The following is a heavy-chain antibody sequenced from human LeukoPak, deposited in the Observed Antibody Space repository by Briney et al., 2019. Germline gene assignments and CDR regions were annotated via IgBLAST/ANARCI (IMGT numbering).Heavy chain of an antibody. D-gene: IGHD3-9*01. CDR3: TTDRLRYFDWLLYYFDY. V-gene: IGHV3-15*01. CDR1: GFTSSNAW. J-gene: IGHJ4*02. Sequence: GGSLRLSCAVSGFTSSNAWMSWVRQAPGKGLEWVGRIKSKTDGGTTDYAAPVKGRFTISRDDSKNTLYLQMNSLKTEDTAVYYCTTDRLRYFDWLLYYFDYWGQGTLVTVSS. CDR2: IKSKTDGGTT.